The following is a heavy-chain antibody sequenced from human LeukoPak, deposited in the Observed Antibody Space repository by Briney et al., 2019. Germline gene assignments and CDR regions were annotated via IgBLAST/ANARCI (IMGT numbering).Heavy chain of an antibody. CDR2: INPNSGGT. CDR3: ARSTTVNYYFDY. J-gene: IGHJ4*02. D-gene: IGHD4-11*01. CDR1: GYTFTGYY. Sequence: ASVKVSCKAPGYTFTGYYMHWVRQAPGQGLEWMGWINPNSGGTNYAQKFQGRVTMTRDTSISTAYMELSRLRSDDTAVYYCARSTTVNYYFDYWGQGTLVTVSS. V-gene: IGHV1-2*02.